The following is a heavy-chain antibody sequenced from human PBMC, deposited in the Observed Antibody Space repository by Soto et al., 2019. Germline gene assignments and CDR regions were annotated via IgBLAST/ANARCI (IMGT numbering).Heavy chain of an antibody. D-gene: IGHD3-22*01. CDR2: ISGSGGST. CDR3: AKRPYYYDSSAYYVDY. V-gene: IGHV3-23*01. CDR1: GFTFSSYA. Sequence: PGGSLRLSCAASGFTFSSYAMSWVRQASGKGLEWVSGISGSGGSTYHADSVKGRFTISRDNSKNTLYLQMNSLGAEDTAVYYCAKRPYYYDSSAYYVDYWGQGTLVTVSS. J-gene: IGHJ4*02.